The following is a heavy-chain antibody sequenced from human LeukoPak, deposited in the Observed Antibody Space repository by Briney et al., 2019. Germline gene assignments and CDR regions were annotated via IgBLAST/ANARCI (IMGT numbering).Heavy chain of an antibody. CDR1: GFTFSSYA. V-gene: IGHV3-30-3*01. J-gene: IGHJ4*02. CDR2: ISYDGSNK. Sequence: GGSLRLSCAASGFTFSSYAMHWVRQAPGKGLEWVAVISYDGSNKYYADSVKGRFTISRDNSKNSLYLQMNSLRAEDTALYYCAKDFMHAFDYWGQGTLVTVSS. CDR3: AKDFMHAFDY.